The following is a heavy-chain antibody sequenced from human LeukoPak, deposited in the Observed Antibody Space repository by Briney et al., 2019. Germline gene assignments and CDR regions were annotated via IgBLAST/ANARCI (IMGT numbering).Heavy chain of an antibody. V-gene: IGHV5-51*01. D-gene: IGHD2-2*01. CDR3: ARRTYQLLSGAFDI. J-gene: IGHJ3*02. CDR2: IYPGDSDT. CDR1: GYSFTSYW. Sequence: GESLKISCKGSGYSFTSYWIGWVRQMPGTGLEWMGIIYPGDSDTRYSPSFQGQVTISTDKSISTAYLQWSSLKASDTAMYYCARRTYQLLSGAFDIWGQGTMVTVPS.